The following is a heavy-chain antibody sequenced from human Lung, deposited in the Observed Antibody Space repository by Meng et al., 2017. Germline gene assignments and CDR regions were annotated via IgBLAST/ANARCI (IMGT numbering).Heavy chain of an antibody. J-gene: IGHJ4*02. CDR1: GYSFTCCG. D-gene: IGHD6-6*01. CDR3: ARNSSSSVVDY. V-gene: IGHV1-18*01. Sequence: QVQLVQSGAEVKKTGASVMVSCKASGYSFTCCGISWVRQAPGQGLEWLGWISAYSGYTNYAQKLQGRVTMTTDTSTSTAYMELRSLSSDDTALYYCARNSSSSVVDYWGQGTLVTVSS. CDR2: ISAYSGYT.